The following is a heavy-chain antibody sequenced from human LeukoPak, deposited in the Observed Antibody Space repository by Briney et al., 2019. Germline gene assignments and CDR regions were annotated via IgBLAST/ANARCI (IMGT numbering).Heavy chain of an antibody. D-gene: IGHD2-15*01. Sequence: ASVKVSCKTSRYTFTSYYMNWVRHAPGQGLEWMGMINPSGGSTSYAQKFQGRVTMPRDTSTSTVYMELNSLTSEDTALYYCARDRSPSARYFNYWGQGTLVTVSS. J-gene: IGHJ4*02. CDR1: RYTFTSYY. V-gene: IGHV1-46*01. CDR3: ARDRSPSARYFNY. CDR2: INPSGGST.